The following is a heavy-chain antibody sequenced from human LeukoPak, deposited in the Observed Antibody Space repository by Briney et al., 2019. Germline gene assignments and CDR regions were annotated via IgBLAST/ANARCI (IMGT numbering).Heavy chain of an antibody. CDR1: GYTFTGYY. CDR2: INPNSGGT. CDR3: ARGKPPVADFDH. J-gene: IGHJ4*02. Sequence: ASVKVSCKASGYTFTGYYMHCVRQAPGQGLEWMGWINPNSGGTNYAQKFQGWVTMTRDTSISTAYMELSRLRSDDTAVYYCARGKPPVADFDHWGQGTLVTVSS. V-gene: IGHV1-2*04.